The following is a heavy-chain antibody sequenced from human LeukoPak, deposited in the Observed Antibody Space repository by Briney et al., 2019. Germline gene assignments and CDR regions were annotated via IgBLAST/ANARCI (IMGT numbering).Heavy chain of an antibody. CDR3: ASGYCSSTSCYNVGYCYGMDV. V-gene: IGHV1-18*04. J-gene: IGHJ6*02. D-gene: IGHD2-2*02. Sequence: ASVKVSCKASGYTFTGYYMHWVRQAPGQGLEWMGWISAYNGNTNYAQKLQGRVTMTTDTSTSTAYMELRSLRSDDTAVYYCASGYCSSTSCYNVGYCYGMDVWGQGTTVTVSS. CDR2: ISAYNGNT. CDR1: GYTFTGYY.